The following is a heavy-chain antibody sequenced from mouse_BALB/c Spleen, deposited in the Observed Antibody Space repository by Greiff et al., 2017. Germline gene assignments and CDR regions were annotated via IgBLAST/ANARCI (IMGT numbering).Heavy chain of an antibody. CDR3: ARRGSRGETYYYAMDY. J-gene: IGHJ4*01. V-gene: IGHV5-17*02. D-gene: IGHD1-1*01. CDR1: GFTFSSFG. CDR2: ISSGSSTI. Sequence: EVQGVESGGGLVQPGGSRKLSCAASGFTFSSFGMHWVRQAPEKGLEWVAYISSGSSTIYYADTVKGRFTISRDNPKNTLFLQMTSLRSEDTAMYYYARRGSRGETYYYAMDYWGQGTSVTVSS.